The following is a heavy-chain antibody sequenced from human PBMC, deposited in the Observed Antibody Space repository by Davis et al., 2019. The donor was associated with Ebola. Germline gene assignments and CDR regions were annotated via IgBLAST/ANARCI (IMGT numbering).Heavy chain of an antibody. D-gene: IGHD5-18*01. CDR3: ARGLRGYSYGRIYYYYGMDV. J-gene: IGHJ6*02. CDR1: GFTFSAYY. CDR2: ISSSGSTI. Sequence: GGSLRLSCAASGFTFSAYYMSWIRQAPGKGLEWVSYISSSGSTIYYADSVKGRFTISRDNAKNSLYLQMNSLRAEDTAVYYCARGLRGYSYGRIYYYYGMDVWGQGTTVTVSS. V-gene: IGHV3-11*01.